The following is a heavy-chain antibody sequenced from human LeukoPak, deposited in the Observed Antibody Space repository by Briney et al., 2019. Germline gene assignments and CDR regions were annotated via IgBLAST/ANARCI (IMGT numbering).Heavy chain of an antibody. CDR2: ISWNSGSI. J-gene: IGHJ4*02. CDR1: GFTFDDYA. V-gene: IGHV3-9*01. Sequence: QPGGSLRLSCAASGFTFDDYAMHWVRQAPGKGLEWVSGISWNSGSIGYADSVKGRFTISRDNAKNSLYLQMNSLRAEDTALYYCAKDKTGATLYYFDYWGQGTLVTVSS. CDR3: AKDKTGATLYYFDY. D-gene: IGHD1-26*01.